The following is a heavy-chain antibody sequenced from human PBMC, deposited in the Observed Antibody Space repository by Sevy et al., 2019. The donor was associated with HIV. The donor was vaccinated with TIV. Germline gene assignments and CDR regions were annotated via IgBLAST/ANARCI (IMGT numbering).Heavy chain of an antibody. CDR2: FDXXXXXQ. CDR1: EYTLXXXS. CDR3: ATTKDYYXSSXDPFDY. D-gene: IGHD3-22*01. J-gene: IGHJ4*02. Sequence: ASVKVSCKVSEYTLXXXSMHWVRQAAGKGXXWMGSFDXXXXXQIYAQKFQGRVTMTEDTSTDTAYMELSSLRSEDTAVYYCATTKDYYXSSXDPFDYWGQGTLVTVSS. V-gene: IGHV1-24*01.